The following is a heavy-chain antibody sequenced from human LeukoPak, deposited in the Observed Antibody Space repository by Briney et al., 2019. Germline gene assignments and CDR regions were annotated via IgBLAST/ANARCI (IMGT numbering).Heavy chain of an antibody. V-gene: IGHV4-4*02. CDR3: ARDQGYCSSTSCCGWFDP. D-gene: IGHD2-2*01. J-gene: IGHJ5*02. Sequence: PSGTLSLTCAVSGGSISSSNWWSWVRQPPGKGLEWIGEIYHSGSTNYNPSLKSRVTISVDKSKNQFSLKLSSVTAADTAVYYCARDQGYCSSTSCCGWFDPWGQGTLVTVSS. CDR1: GGSISSSNW. CDR2: IYHSGST.